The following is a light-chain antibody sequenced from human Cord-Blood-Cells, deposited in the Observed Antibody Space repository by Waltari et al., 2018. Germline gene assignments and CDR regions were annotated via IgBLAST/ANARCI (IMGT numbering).Light chain of an antibody. J-gene: IGLJ2*01. V-gene: IGLV2-14*01. CDR3: SSYTSSSTVV. CDR1: NSDVGGYNY. Sequence: QSALTQPASVSGSPGQSITIYCTGTNSDVGGYNYVSWYQQHPGKAPKLMIYDVSNRPSGVSNRFSGSKSGNTASLTISGLQAEDEADYYCSSYTSSSTVVFGGGTKLTVL. CDR2: DVS.